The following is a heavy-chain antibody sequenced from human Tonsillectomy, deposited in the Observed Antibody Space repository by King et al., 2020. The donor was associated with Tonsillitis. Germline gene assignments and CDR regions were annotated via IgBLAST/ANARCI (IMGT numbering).Heavy chain of an antibody. J-gene: IGHJ4*02. CDR2: ISAYNGDT. D-gene: IGHD3-3*01. CDR3: ARSDVRSGSFTDY. V-gene: IGHV1-18*01. Sequence: QLVQSGDEVKKPGASVKVSCKASGYTFTSYGVTWVRRAPGQGLEWMGWISAYNGDTNYAQKIQGRVTMTTETSTNTAYMGLRSLRSDDTALYYCARSDVRSGSFTDYWGQGTLVTVSS. CDR1: GYTFTSYG.